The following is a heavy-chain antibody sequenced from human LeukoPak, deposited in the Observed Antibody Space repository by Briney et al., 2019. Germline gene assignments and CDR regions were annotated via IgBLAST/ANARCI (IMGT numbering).Heavy chain of an antibody. V-gene: IGHV4-34*01. Sequence: SSETLSLTCADHGGSFSSYCWSWIRQPPGKGLEWIGQINHGESTSDYPSLESRVTISVDTSKNPFSLKLTSVTAADTAVYYCARGRFVTAFSYYYYGMDVWGQGTTVTVSS. CDR2: INHGEST. J-gene: IGHJ6*02. CDR1: GGSFSSYC. CDR3: ARGRFVTAFSYYYYGMDV. D-gene: IGHD2-21*02.